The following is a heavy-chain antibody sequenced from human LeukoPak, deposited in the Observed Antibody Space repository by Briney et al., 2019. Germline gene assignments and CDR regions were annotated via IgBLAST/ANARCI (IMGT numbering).Heavy chain of an antibody. CDR2: ISSSSSYI. Sequence: GGSLRLSCAASGFTFSSYSMNWVRQAPGKGLEWVSSISSSSSYIYYADSVKGRFTISRDNAKNSLYLQMNSLRAEDTAVYYCARSDFPYGMDVWGQRTTVTVSS. V-gene: IGHV3-21*01. D-gene: IGHD3-3*01. CDR1: GFTFSSYS. J-gene: IGHJ6*02. CDR3: ARSDFPYGMDV.